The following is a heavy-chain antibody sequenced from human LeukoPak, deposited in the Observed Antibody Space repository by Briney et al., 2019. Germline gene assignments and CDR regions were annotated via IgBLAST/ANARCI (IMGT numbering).Heavy chain of an antibody. CDR2: ISGSGGST. Sequence: PGGSLRLSCAASGFTFSTYVMSWVRQAPGKGLEWVSAISGSGGSTYYADSVKGRFTISRDNSKNTLYLQMNSLRAEDTAVYYCATKYSSSWYWDGALDIWGQGTMVTVSS. V-gene: IGHV3-23*01. CDR1: GFTFSTYV. D-gene: IGHD6-13*01. CDR3: ATKYSSSWYWDGALDI. J-gene: IGHJ3*02.